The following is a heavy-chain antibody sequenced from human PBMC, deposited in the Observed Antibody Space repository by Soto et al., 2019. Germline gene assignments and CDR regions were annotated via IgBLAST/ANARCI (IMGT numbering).Heavy chain of an antibody. CDR3: AFGEESRNYYYGMDV. J-gene: IGHJ6*02. D-gene: IGHD3-10*01. CDR1: GLTFSSYS. CDR2: ISSSSSTI. V-gene: IGHV3-48*01. Sequence: EVQLVESGGGLVQRGGSLRLSCAASGLTFSSYSTNWFRQAPGKVLEWVSYISSSSSTIYYADSVRGRFTISRYKARNSVYLQMNSLRAADTAVYYGAFGEESRNYYYGMDVWCQGTTGTVSS.